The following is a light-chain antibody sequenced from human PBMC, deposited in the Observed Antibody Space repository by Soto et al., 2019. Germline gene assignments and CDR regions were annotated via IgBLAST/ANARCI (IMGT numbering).Light chain of an antibody. CDR3: QPYDNLPS. J-gene: IGKJ4*01. V-gene: IGKV1-33*01. CDR1: QDISNY. Sequence: DIQMTQSPSSLYASVGDRVTITCRASQDISNYLNWYQQKPGKAPKLLIYDASNLETGVPSRFSGSGAGTDFTCTISSLQPEDIATYYCQPYDNLPSFGGGTKVEIK. CDR2: DAS.